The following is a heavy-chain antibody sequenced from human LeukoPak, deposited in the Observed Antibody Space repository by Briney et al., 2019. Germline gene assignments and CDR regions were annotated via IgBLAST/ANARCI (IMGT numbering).Heavy chain of an antibody. V-gene: IGHV1-18*04. CDR2: ISAYNGNT. CDR3: ARDRDWLSHDAFDI. J-gene: IGHJ3*02. CDR1: GYTFTSYG. D-gene: IGHD3/OR15-3a*01. Sequence: ASVKVSCKASGYTFTSYGISWVRQAPGQGLEWMGWISAYNGNTNYAQKLQGRVTMTTDTSTSTAYMGLRSLRSDDTAVYYCARDRDWLSHDAFDIWGQGTMVTVSS.